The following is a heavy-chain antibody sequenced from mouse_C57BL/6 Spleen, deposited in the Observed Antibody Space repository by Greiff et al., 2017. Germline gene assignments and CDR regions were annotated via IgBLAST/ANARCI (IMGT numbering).Heavy chain of an antibody. D-gene: IGHD4-1*01. J-gene: IGHJ3*01. CDR2: INPSTGGT. V-gene: IGHV1-42*01. CDR3: ARKRELGHEGFAY. CDR1: GYSFTGYY. Sequence: EVQLQQSGPELVKPGASVKISCKASGYSFTGYYMNWVKQSPEKSLEWIGEINPSTGGTTYNQKFKAKATLTVDKSSSTAYMQLSSLTSEDSAVYFCARKRELGHEGFAYWGQGTLVTVSA.